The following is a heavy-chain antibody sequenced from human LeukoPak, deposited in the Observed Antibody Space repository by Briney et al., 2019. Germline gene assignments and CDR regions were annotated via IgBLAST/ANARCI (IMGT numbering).Heavy chain of an antibody. Sequence: SETLSLTCTVSGGSISSYYWSWIRQPPGKGLEWIGYIYTSGSTNYNPSLKSRVTTSVDTSKNQFSLKLSSVTAADTAVYYCARLGPRGCSSTSCYEYYYYYMDVWGKGTTVTVSS. CDR3: ARLGPRGCSSTSCYEYYYYYMDV. V-gene: IGHV4-4*09. D-gene: IGHD2-2*01. CDR2: IYTSGST. CDR1: GGSISSYY. J-gene: IGHJ6*03.